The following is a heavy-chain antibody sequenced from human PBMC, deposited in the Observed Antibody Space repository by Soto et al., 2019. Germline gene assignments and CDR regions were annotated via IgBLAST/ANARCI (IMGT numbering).Heavy chain of an antibody. J-gene: IGHJ4*02. V-gene: IGHV1-2*02. Sequence: AASVKVSCKTSPYTFTVYYIHWVRQAPRQGLEWMGWINPDSGGTQYAQKFQGRVTMTRDTSISTAYMALSRLRSDDTAVYYCATVPYGDYAYFDYWGLGTLVTVSS. CDR3: ATVPYGDYAYFDY. CDR1: PYTFTVYY. CDR2: INPDSGGT. D-gene: IGHD4-17*01.